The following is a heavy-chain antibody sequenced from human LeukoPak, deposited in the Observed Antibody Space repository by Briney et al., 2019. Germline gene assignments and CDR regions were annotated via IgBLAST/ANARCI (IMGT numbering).Heavy chain of an antibody. Sequence: QPGGSLRLSCAVSGFTFSSYGMHWVRQAPGKGLEWVAFIRYDGSNKYYADSVKGRFTISRDNSKNTLYLQMNSLRAEDTAVYYCARQIHHYYDSSGFNDYWGQGTLVTVSS. D-gene: IGHD3-22*01. CDR2: IRYDGSNK. J-gene: IGHJ4*02. V-gene: IGHV3-30*02. CDR3: ARQIHHYYDSSGFNDY. CDR1: GFTFSSYG.